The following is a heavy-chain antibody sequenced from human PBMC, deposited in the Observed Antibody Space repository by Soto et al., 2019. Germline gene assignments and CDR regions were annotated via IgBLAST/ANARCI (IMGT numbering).Heavy chain of an antibody. D-gene: IGHD2-15*01. V-gene: IGHV5-51*01. CDR3: ARHAPLPTGYCSGGSCYSPGAFDI. CDR1: GYSFTSYW. J-gene: IGHJ3*02. CDR2: IYPGDSDT. Sequence: GESLKISCKGSGYSFTSYWIGWVRQMPGKGLEWMGIIYPGDSDTRYSPSFQGQVTISADKSISTAYLQWSSLKASDTAMYYCARHAPLPTGYCSGGSCYSPGAFDIWGQGTMVTVSS.